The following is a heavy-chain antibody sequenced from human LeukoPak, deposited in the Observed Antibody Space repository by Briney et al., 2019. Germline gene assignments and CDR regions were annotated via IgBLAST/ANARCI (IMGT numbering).Heavy chain of an antibody. CDR2: ISAYNGNT. D-gene: IGHD3-3*01. Sequence: ASVKVSCKASGYTFTSYGISWVRQAPGQGLEWMGWISAYNGNTNYAQKLQGRVTMTTDTSTRTAYMELRSLRSDDTAVYYCARDRTDFWSGYRSLYYFDYWGQGTLVTVSS. V-gene: IGHV1-18*01. J-gene: IGHJ4*02. CDR3: ARDRTDFWSGYRSLYYFDY. CDR1: GYTFTSYG.